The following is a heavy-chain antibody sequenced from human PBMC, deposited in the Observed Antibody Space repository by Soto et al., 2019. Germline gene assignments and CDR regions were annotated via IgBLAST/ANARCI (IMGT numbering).Heavy chain of an antibody. CDR2: ISAYNGNT. CDR3: ARGTLYYGMDV. V-gene: IGHV1-18*01. CDR1: GGTFSSYT. Sequence: EASVKVSCKASGGTFSSYTISWVRQAPGQGLEWMGWISAYNGNTNYAQKLQGRVTMTTDTSTSTAYMELRSLRSDDTAVYYCARGTLYYGMDVWGQGTTVTVSS. J-gene: IGHJ6*02.